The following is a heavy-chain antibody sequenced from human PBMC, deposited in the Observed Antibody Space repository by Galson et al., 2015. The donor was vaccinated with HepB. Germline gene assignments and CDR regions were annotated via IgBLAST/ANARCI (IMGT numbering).Heavy chain of an antibody. D-gene: IGHD4-17*01. V-gene: IGHV3-11*05. Sequence: SLRLSCAASGFTFSDYYMSWIRQAPGKGLEWVSYISTISAYTNYADSVKGRFTISRDNAKNSLYLQMNSLRAEDTAVYYCARGGSGDYVAPWGQGTLVTVSS. CDR3: ARGGSGDYVAP. J-gene: IGHJ5*02. CDR1: GFTFSDYY. CDR2: ISTISAYT.